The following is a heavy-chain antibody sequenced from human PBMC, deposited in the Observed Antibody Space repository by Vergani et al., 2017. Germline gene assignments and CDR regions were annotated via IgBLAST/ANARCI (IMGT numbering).Heavy chain of an antibody. Sequence: QVQLVQSGSELKKPGASVKVSCKASGYTFTSYAMNWVRQAPGQGLEWMGWINTNTGNPTYAQGFTGRFVFSLDTSVSTAYMRLSSLKAEDTALYYCAKNXPVGYSYGYDAIDIWGQGTMVTVSS. CDR3: AKNXPVGYSYGYDAIDI. CDR2: INTNTGNP. J-gene: IGHJ3*02. CDR1: GYTFTSYA. V-gene: IGHV7-4-1*02. D-gene: IGHD5-18*01.